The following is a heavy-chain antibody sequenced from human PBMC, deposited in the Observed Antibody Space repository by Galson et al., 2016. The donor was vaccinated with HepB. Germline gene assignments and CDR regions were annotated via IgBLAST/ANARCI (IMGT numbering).Heavy chain of an antibody. CDR3: AGDATVIKPALGDYKAGWLDP. CDR1: GFTFSDYY. Sequence: SLRLSCAASGFTFSDYYMNWIRQAPGKGLEWVAHIRSRGDIKYYADSVKGRFTISRDRSKISLYLQMNSLRAEDTAVYYCAGDATVIKPALGDYKAGWLDPWGQGSLVTVSS. D-gene: IGHD4-17*01. CDR2: IRSRGDIK. J-gene: IGHJ5*02. V-gene: IGHV3-11*01.